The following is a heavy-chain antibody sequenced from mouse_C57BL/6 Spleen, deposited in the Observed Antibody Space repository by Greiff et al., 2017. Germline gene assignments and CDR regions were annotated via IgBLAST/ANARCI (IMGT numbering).Heavy chain of an antibody. J-gene: IGHJ3*01. CDR1: GFTFSSYA. V-gene: IGHV5-4*01. D-gene: IGHD2-13*01. Sequence: EVQLQESGGGLVKPGGSLKLFCAASGFTFSSYAMSWVRQTPEKRLEWVATISDGGSYTYYPDNVKGRFTISRDNAKNNLYLQMSHLKSEDTAMYYCARAGDFAYWGQGTLVTVSA. CDR2: ISDGGSYT. CDR3: ARAGDFAY.